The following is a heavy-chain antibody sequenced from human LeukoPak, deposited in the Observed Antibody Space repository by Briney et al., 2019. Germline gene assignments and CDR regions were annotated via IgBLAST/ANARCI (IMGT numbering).Heavy chain of an antibody. V-gene: IGHV3-53*01. CDR3: VRGFRGYSFDY. J-gene: IGHJ4*02. CDR2: ISTGGSP. Sequence: GRSLRLSCAASGFTVSNNYMTWVRQAPGKGLEWVSLISTGGSPYYTDSVKGRFTISRDNSKNTLFLQMNSLRAEDTAVYYCVRGFRGYSFDYWGQGTLVTVSS. CDR1: GFTVSNNY.